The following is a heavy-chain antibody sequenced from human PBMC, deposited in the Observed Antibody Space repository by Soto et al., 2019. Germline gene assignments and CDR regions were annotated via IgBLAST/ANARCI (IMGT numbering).Heavy chain of an antibody. CDR2: ISSRGTVK. CDR1: GFTFSNYE. V-gene: IGHV3-48*03. Sequence: EEQLVESGGGLVQPGGSLRLSCTASGFTFSNYEMNWVRQAPGKGLEWVSYISSRGTVKYNADSVKGRFTISRDNAKNSLYLQMNSLRAEDTAVYYCTRYRWFDAWGQGTLVTVSS. J-gene: IGHJ5*02. D-gene: IGHD3-16*02. CDR3: TRYRWFDA.